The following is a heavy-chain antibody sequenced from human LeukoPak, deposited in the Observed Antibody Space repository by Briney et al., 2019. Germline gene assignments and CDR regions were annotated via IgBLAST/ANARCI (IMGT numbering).Heavy chain of an antibody. J-gene: IGHJ4*02. CDR1: GYTFTGYY. CDR2: INPNSGGT. D-gene: IGHD6-13*01. V-gene: IGHV1-2*02. Sequence: ASVKVSCKASGYTFTGYYMHWVGQAPGQGLEWMGWINPNSGGTNYAQKFQGRVTMTRDTSISTAYMALSRLRSDDTVVYYCAREPPKPRAAGGTWGFDYWGQGTLVTVSS. CDR3: AREPPKPRAAGGTWGFDY.